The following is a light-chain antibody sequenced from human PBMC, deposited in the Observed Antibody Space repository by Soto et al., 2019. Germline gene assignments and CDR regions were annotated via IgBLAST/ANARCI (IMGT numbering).Light chain of an antibody. CDR1: QSVSSVY. CDR3: QQDGRSPVA. CDR2: GAS. J-gene: IGKJ4*01. Sequence: VLTQYKGTLSLSPGERSTLSCMASQSVSSVYLAWYQQKPGQAPRLLIYGASSRATGIPDRFSGSGSGTDFTLTISRLEPEDFAVYYCQQDGRSPVAFGGGTKVDVK. V-gene: IGKV3-20*01.